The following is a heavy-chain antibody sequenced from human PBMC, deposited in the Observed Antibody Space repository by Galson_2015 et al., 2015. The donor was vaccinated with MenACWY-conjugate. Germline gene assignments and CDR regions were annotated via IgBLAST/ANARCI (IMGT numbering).Heavy chain of an antibody. Sequence: SLRLSCAASGFTVSTNYMTWVRQAPGKGLEWVSIIYSGGSTYYPDSVRGRFTISRDNSKNTLYLQMDSLRADDTAVYYCAGAGSDNCRTTNCLSLGAKFAYYYYMDVWGKGTTVTVTS. J-gene: IGHJ6*03. D-gene: IGHD2-2*01. V-gene: IGHV3-53*01. CDR3: AGAGSDNCRTTNCLSLGAKFAYYYYMDV. CDR2: IYSGGST. CDR1: GFTVSTNY.